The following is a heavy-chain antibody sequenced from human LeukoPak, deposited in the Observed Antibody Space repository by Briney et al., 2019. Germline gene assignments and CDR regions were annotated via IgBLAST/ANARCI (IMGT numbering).Heavy chain of an antibody. CDR3: CHSLSGRTGAFDI. CDR2: TYYRSKWYN. CDR1: GDSVSSNSAA. V-gene: IGHV6-1*01. Sequence: SQTLSLTCAVSGDSVSSNSAAWNWIRQSPSRGLEWLGRTYYRSKWYNDYAVSVKSRITINPDTSKNQFSLQLDSVTPEDTAVYYCCHSLSGRTGAFDIWGRGTVVTVSS. J-gene: IGHJ3*02. D-gene: IGHD2-21*01.